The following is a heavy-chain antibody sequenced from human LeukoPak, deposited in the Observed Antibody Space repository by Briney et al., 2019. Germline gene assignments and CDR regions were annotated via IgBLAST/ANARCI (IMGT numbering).Heavy chain of an antibody. D-gene: IGHD3-10*01. V-gene: IGHV4-34*01. CDR3: ARAPPVAYGSGSYPDY. J-gene: IGHJ4*02. CDR2: INHSGST. Sequence: SETLSLTCAVYGGSFNGYYWSWIRQPPGKGLEWIGEINHSGSTNYNPSLKSRVTISVDTSKNQFSLKLSDVTAADTAVYYCARAPPVAYGSGSYPDYWGQGTLVTVSS. CDR1: GGSFNGYY.